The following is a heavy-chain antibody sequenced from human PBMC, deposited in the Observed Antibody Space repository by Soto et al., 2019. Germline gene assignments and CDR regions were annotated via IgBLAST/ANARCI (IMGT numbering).Heavy chain of an antibody. V-gene: IGHV3-48*02. CDR1: GFSFCTYN. Sequence: GWSLRLSCAASGFSFCTYNMDWVRQAPGKGPEWIAYISTTSFTIYYADSVKGRFTISRDNDRNSLYLEMNSLRDEDTAVYYCARDRGYDGPCYSASDSWGQGTLVTVSS. J-gene: IGHJ5*01. CDR2: ISTTSFTI. D-gene: IGHD3-22*01. CDR3: ARDRGYDGPCYSASDS.